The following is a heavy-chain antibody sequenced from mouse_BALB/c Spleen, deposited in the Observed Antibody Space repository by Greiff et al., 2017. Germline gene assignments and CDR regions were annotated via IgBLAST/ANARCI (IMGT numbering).Heavy chain of an antibody. CDR1: GFNIKDTY. CDR2: IDPANGNT. Sequence: VHVKQSGAELVKPGASVKLSCTASGFNIKDTYMHWVKQRPEQGLEWIGRIDPANGNTKYDPKFQGKATITADTSSNTAYLQLSSLTSEDTAVYYCARGLGHWYFDVWGAGTTVTVSS. D-gene: IGHD4-1*01. J-gene: IGHJ1*01. V-gene: IGHV14-3*02. CDR3: ARGLGHWYFDV.